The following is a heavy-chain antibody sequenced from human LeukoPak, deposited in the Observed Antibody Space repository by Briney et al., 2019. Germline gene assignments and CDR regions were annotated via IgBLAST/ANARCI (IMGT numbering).Heavy chain of an antibody. Sequence: GGSLRLSCAASGFTFSSYWMSWVRQAPGKGLEWVVNIKQDGSEKYCVDSGKGRFTISRDNAKNSLYLQMNSLRAEDTAVYYCARDGYGQWLVTGNDASDIWGQGTMATVSS. CDR2: IKQDGSEK. J-gene: IGHJ3*02. CDR3: ARDGYGQWLVTGNDASDI. D-gene: IGHD6-19*01. V-gene: IGHV3-7*01. CDR1: GFTFSSYW.